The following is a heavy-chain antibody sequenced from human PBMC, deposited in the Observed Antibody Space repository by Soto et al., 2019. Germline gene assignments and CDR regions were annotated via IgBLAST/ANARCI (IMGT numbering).Heavy chain of an antibody. Sequence: QVQLVESGGGVVQPGRSLRLSCAASGFTFSSYGMHWVRQAPGKGLEWVAVIWYDGGNKYYADSVKGRFTISRDNSKNTLYLQMNSLRAEDTAVYYCARGVMLLVAVEIDYWGQGTLVTVSS. J-gene: IGHJ4*02. CDR2: IWYDGGNK. CDR1: GFTFSSYG. D-gene: IGHD3-10*02. CDR3: ARGVMLLVAVEIDY. V-gene: IGHV3-33*01.